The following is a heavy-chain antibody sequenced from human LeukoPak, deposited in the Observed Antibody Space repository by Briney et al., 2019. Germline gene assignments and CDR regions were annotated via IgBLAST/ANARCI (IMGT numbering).Heavy chain of an antibody. CDR3: ARTILGYSYETDAFDI. V-gene: IGHV1-2*02. CDR2: INPNSGGT. D-gene: IGHD5-18*01. J-gene: IGHJ3*02. CDR1: GYTFTGYY. Sequence: GASVKVSCKASGYTFTGYYMHWVRQAPGQGLEWMGWINPNSGGTNYAQKFQGRVTMTRDTSISTAYMELSRLRSDDTAVYYCARTILGYSYETDAFDIWGQGTMVTVSS.